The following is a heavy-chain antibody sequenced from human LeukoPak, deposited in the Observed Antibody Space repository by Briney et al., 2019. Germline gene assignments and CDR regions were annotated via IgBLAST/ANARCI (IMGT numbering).Heavy chain of an antibody. CDR2: VSSSGDTT. V-gene: IGHV3-23*01. D-gene: IGHD2-2*01. CDR1: GFTFSSYA. Sequence: GGSLRLSCAASGFTFSSYAVSGGRQAPGKGLEWVSGVSSSGDTTYYADSVKGRFAISRDNSNNMLYLQMNSLRVEDTAVYYCANQQYGTRTTCLGWFDPWGQGTLVTVSS. J-gene: IGHJ5*02. CDR3: ANQQYGTRTTCLGWFDP.